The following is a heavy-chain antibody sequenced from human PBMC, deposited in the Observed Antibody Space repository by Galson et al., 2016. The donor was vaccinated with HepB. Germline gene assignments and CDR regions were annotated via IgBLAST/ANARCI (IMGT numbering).Heavy chain of an antibody. Sequence: SVKVSCKVSGCTLSEFSMQWVRQAPGKGLEWMGGVEPEDTETMYARKFQGRVTMTEDTSKDTAYMELSSLRSDDTAVYYCERHRALQGLVEPDDYWGQGALVTISS. V-gene: IGHV1-24*01. CDR3: ERHRALQGLVEPDDY. CDR1: GCTLSEFS. CDR2: VEPEDTET. J-gene: IGHJ4*02. D-gene: IGHD1-14*01.